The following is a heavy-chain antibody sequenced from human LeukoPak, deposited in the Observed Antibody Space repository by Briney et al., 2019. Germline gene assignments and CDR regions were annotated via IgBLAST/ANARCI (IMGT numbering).Heavy chain of an antibody. V-gene: IGHV3-66*01. CDR3: ARVGLIAAAADY. Sequence: GGSLRLSCAASGFTVSSNYMSWVRQAPGKGLEWVSVIYSGGSTYYADSVKGRFTISRDNSKNTLYPQMNSLRAEDTAVYYCARVGLIAAAADYWGQGTLVTVSS. CDR1: GFTVSSNY. CDR2: IYSGGST. D-gene: IGHD6-13*01. J-gene: IGHJ4*02.